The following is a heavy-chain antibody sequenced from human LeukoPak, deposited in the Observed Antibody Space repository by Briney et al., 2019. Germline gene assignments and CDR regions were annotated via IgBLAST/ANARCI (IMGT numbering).Heavy chain of an antibody. V-gene: IGHV1-2*02. D-gene: IGHD1-26*01. Sequence: ASVKVSCKASGYTFTGYYMHWVRQAPGQGLEWMGWINPNSGGTNYAQKLQGRVTMTTDTSTSTAYMELRSLRSDDTAVYYCARVVVGATFCQDWGQGTLVTVSS. CDR2: INPNSGGT. J-gene: IGHJ4*02. CDR1: GYTFTGYY. CDR3: ARVVVGATFCQD.